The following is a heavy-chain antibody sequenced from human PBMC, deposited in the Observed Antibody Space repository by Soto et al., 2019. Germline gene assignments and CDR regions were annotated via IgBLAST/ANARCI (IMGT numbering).Heavy chain of an antibody. Sequence: SVKVSCKASGGTFSSYAISWVRQAPGQGLEWMGGIIPIFGTANYAQKFQGRVTITADESTSTAYMELSSLRSEDTAAYYCAPLGAAGTTSYWGQGTLVTVSS. J-gene: IGHJ4*02. V-gene: IGHV1-69*13. D-gene: IGHD1-7*01. CDR2: IIPIFGTA. CDR1: GGTFSSYA. CDR3: APLGAAGTTSY.